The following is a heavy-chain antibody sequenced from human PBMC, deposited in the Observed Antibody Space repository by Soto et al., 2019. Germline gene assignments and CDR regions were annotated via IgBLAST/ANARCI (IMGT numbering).Heavy chain of an antibody. CDR1: GGTFSSYA. D-gene: IGHD3-10*01. Sequence: GASVKVSCKASGGTFSSYAISWVRQAPGQGLEWMGGIIPIFGTANYAQKFQGRVTITADESTSTAYMELSSLRSEDTAVYYCASSYYGSGSYYELHYYYGMDVWGQGTTVTVSS. V-gene: IGHV1-69*13. J-gene: IGHJ6*02. CDR2: IIPIFGTA. CDR3: ASSYYGSGSYYELHYYYGMDV.